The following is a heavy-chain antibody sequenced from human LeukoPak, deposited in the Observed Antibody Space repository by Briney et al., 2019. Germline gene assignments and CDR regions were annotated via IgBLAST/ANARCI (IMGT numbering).Heavy chain of an antibody. CDR1: GFTFSTYA. V-gene: IGHV3-48*02. D-gene: IGHD6-6*01. Sequence: GGSLRLSCAASGFTFSTYAMHWVRQAPGKGLEWVSYISSSGGTIYYADSVKGRFTMSRDNAKNSLYLQMNSLRDEDTAVYYCARVAYSSSAVHWFDPWGQGTLVTVFS. J-gene: IGHJ5*02. CDR2: ISSSGGTI. CDR3: ARVAYSSSAVHWFDP.